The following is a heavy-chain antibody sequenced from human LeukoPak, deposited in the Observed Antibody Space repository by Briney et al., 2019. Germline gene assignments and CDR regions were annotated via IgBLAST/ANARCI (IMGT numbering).Heavy chain of an antibody. CDR2: ISPGDPEI. CDR3: ARRTYFDTRHFDY. V-gene: IGHV5-51*01. Sequence: GESLKISCKTSGFSFSRYWIAWVRQMPGKGLEWTGIISPGDPEIRYSPSFQGQVTISADKSISTAFLQWSGLKASDTAIYFCARRTYFDTRHFDYWGQGTLVTVSS. CDR1: GFSFSRYW. D-gene: IGHD3-22*01. J-gene: IGHJ4*02.